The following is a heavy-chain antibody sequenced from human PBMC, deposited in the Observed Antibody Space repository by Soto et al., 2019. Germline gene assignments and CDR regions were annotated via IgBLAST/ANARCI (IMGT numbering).Heavy chain of an antibody. D-gene: IGHD1-26*01. J-gene: IGHJ4*02. V-gene: IGHV3-9*01. CDR2: ISWNSGSI. CDR3: ARATSLLGYFDY. CDR1: GFTFDDYA. Sequence: EVQLVESGRGLVQPGRSLRLSCAASGFTFDDYAMHWVRQAPGKGLEWVSGISWNSGSIGYADSVKGRFTISRDNAKNSLYLQMNSLRAEDTALYYCARATSLLGYFDYWGQGTLVTVSS.